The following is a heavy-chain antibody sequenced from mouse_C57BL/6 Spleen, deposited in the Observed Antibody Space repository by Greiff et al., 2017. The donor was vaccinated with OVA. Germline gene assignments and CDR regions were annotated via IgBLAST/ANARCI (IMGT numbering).Heavy chain of an antibody. CDR2: INPNNGGT. CDR1: GYTFTDYN. J-gene: IGHJ3*01. Sequence: EVQVVESGPELVKPGASVKIPCKASGYTFTDYNMDWVKQSHGKSLEWIGDINPNNGGTIYNQKFKGKATLTVDKSSSTAYMELRSLTSEDTAVYCCARWEGTWFGYWGQGTLVTVSA. D-gene: IGHD4-1*01. CDR3: ARWEGTWFGY. V-gene: IGHV1-18*01.